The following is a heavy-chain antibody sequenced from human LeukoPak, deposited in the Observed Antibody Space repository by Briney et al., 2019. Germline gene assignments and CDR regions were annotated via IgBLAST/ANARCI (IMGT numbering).Heavy chain of an antibody. V-gene: IGHV3-7*01. CDR1: GFTFSSYW. Sequence: GGSLRLSCAASGFTFSSYWMSWVREAPGKGLEWVANIKQDGSEKYYVDSVKGRFTISRDNAKNSLYLQMNSLRAEDTAVYYCARVMYYDFWNTNGYYYGMDVWGQGTTVTVSS. J-gene: IGHJ6*02. CDR2: IKQDGSEK. CDR3: ARVMYYDFWNTNGYYYGMDV. D-gene: IGHD3-3*01.